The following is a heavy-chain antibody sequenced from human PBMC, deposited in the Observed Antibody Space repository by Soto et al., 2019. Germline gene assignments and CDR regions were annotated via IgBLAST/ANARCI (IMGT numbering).Heavy chain of an antibody. V-gene: IGHV3-21*01. J-gene: IGHJ5*02. CDR2: ISSSSGYI. CDR3: ARDKEGITGTTGGS. D-gene: IGHD1-7*01. CDR1: GFTFSSYS. Sequence: GGSLRLSCAASGFTFSSYSMNWVRQAPGKGLEWVSSISSSSGYIYYADSVKGRFTISRDNAKNSLYLQMNSLRAEDTAVYYCARDKEGITGTTGGSWGQGTLVTVSS.